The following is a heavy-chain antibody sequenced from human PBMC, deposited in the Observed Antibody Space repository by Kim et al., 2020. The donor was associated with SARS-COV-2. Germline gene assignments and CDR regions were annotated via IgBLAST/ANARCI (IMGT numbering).Heavy chain of an antibody. J-gene: IGHJ4*02. CDR3: ARRDYYDSSGYYLYYDY. D-gene: IGHD3-22*01. CDR2: IYPGDSDT. CDR1: GYRFTSYW. Sequence: GESLKISCKGSGYRFTSYWIAWVRQMPGEGLEWMGIIYPGDSDTTYSPSFQGQVTISADKSISTAYLQWSSLKASDTAMYYCARRDYYDSSGYYLYYDYWGQGTLVTVSS. V-gene: IGHV5-51*01.